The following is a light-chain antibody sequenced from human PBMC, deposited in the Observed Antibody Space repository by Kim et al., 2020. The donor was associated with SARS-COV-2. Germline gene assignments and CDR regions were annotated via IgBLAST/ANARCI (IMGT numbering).Light chain of an antibody. CDR3: SSYAGTNFFV. CDR1: SRDVSFYNY. V-gene: IGLV2-8*01. CDR2: EVT. Sequence: GQSVTITCAGTSRDVSFYNYVSWYQHHPRKAPQLLIYEVTKRPSGVPDRVSGSKSGDTASLSVSGLQAEDEADYYCSSYAGTNFFVFGTGTKVTVL. J-gene: IGLJ1*01.